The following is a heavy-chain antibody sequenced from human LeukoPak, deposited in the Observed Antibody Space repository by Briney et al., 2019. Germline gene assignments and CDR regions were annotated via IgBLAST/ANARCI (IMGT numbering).Heavy chain of an antibody. CDR3: ARDRYYIFDY. J-gene: IGHJ4*02. V-gene: IGHV3-7*01. CDR1: GFTFSSYW. D-gene: IGHD3-10*01. CDR2: IKQDGSEK. Sequence: QPGGSLRLSCAASGFTFSSYWMSWVRQAPGKGLEWVANIKQDGSEKYYVDSVKGRFTISRDNAKSTVYLQMNSLRAEDTAVYFCARDRYYIFDYWGQGAPVTVSS.